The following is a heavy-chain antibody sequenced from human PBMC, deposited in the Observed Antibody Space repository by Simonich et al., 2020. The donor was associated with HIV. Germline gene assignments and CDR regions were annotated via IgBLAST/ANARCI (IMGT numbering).Heavy chain of an antibody. J-gene: IGHJ4*02. CDR2: VDHEDGEA. V-gene: IGHV1-69-2*01. D-gene: IGHD2-15*01. CDR1: GYTFTDYY. CDR3: ATPSLAATAFDY. Sequence: EVQLVQSGAEVKKPGATVKIYCKVSGYTFTDYYIHWVKQDPGKGLEWMGLVDHEDGEAVYAEKFKDRVTITADTSTDTAYMELSGLRSEDTAVYYCATPSLAATAFDYWGQGTLVTVSS.